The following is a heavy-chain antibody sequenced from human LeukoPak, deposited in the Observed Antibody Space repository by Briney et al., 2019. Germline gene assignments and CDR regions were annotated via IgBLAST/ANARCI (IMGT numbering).Heavy chain of an antibody. V-gene: IGHV3-74*01. CDR2: INSDGNST. D-gene: IGHD2-2*01. J-gene: IGHJ4*02. CDR1: GLTFSSYW. Sequence: GGSLRLSCAASGLTFSSYWMHWVRHAPGEGLVWVSRINSDGNSTSYADSVKGRFTISRDNAKNTLYLQMNSLRAEDTAVYYCARLGYCSSTSCPTDYWGQGTLVTVSP. CDR3: ARLGYCSSTSCPTDY.